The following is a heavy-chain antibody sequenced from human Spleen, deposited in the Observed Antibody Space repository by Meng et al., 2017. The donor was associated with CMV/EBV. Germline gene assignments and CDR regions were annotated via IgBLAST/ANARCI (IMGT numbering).Heavy chain of an antibody. J-gene: IGHJ5*02. Sequence: GESLKISCAASGFTFVSYAVHWVRQAPGKGLEWVAVIWYDGSNKYYADSVKGRFTISRDNSKNTLYLQMNSLRAEDTAVYYCAKGRDRGYCSSTSCYSNWFDPWGQGTLVTVSS. D-gene: IGHD2-2*01. CDR3: AKGRDRGYCSSTSCYSNWFDP. CDR2: IWYDGSNK. CDR1: GFTFVSYA. V-gene: IGHV3-33*06.